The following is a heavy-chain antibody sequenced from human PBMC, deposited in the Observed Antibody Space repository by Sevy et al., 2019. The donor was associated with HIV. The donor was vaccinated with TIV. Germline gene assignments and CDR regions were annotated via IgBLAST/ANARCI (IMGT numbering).Heavy chain of an antibody. CDR2: IKGDGSEK. CDR1: GFTFSRYW. J-gene: IGHJ6*02. CDR3: ARDCNSPVWLWGMDV. V-gene: IGHV3-7*03. D-gene: IGHD5-12*01. Sequence: GGYLRLSCEASGFTFSRYWMSWVRQAPGKGLEWVANIKGDGSEKYYVDSVKGRFTISRDNAKNSLFLQMNSLRAEGTAVYYCARDCNSPVWLWGMDVWGQGTTVTVSS.